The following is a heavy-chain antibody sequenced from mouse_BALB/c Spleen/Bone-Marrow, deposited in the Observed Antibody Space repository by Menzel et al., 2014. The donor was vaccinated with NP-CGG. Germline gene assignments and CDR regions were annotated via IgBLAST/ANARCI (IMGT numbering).Heavy chain of an antibody. V-gene: IGHV1-15*01. J-gene: IGHJ2*01. CDR2: IDPETGGT. CDR3: TRGGNFINTVVGDFDY. CDR1: GYTFTDYE. D-gene: IGHD1-1*01. Sequence: QVQLQQTGAELVRSGASVTLSCKASGYTFTDYEMHWVKQTPVHGLEWIGAIDPETGGTAYNQKFKGKATLTADKSSSSAYKELRNLTSEATAVYYCTRGGNFINTVVGDFDYWGEGTTLTVSS.